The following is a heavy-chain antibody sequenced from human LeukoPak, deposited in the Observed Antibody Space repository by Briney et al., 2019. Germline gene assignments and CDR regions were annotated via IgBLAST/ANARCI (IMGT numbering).Heavy chain of an antibody. CDR2: ISFDGSNK. V-gene: IGHV3-30-3*01. CDR1: GFTFSTFP. CDR3: ARVGGDF. Sequence: TGGSLRLSCAASGFTFSTFPMHWVRQAPGKGLGWVTIISFDGSNKYYADSVKGRFTISRDNSKNTLYLQMNSLRVEDTAVYHCARVGGDFWGQGTLVTVSS. J-gene: IGHJ4*02. D-gene: IGHD2-15*01.